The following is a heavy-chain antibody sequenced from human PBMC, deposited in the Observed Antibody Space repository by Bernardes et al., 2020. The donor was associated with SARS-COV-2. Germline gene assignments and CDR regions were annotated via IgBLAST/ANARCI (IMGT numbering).Heavy chain of an antibody. CDR1: GFTLSMYW. CDR3: ARDSSVEFDY. CDR2: INSDGSGT. J-gene: IGHJ4*02. V-gene: IGHV3-74*01. Sequence: GGSLRLCCAASGFTLSMYWMHWGRQVPGKGLVWVSHINSDGSGTSYADSVKGRFTISRDNAKNTLYLQMHSLRAEDSAVYFCARDSSVEFDYWGRGTLVTVSS.